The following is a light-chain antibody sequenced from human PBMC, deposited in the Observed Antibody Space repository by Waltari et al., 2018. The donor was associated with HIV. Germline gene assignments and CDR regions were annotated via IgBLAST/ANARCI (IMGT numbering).Light chain of an antibody. Sequence: EIVMTQSPATLSVSPGDRVPLPCRASQSASDNLAWYHQKPGQAPRLLIYGASTRATGIPARFSGSGSGTEFTLTISSLQSEDFAVYYCQQYNDWPPLYTFGQGTKVEIK. CDR2: GAS. J-gene: IGKJ2*01. CDR3: QQYNDWPPLYT. CDR1: QSASDN. V-gene: IGKV3-15*01.